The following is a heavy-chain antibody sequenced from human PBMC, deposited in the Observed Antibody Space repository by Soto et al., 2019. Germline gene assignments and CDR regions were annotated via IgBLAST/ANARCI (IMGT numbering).Heavy chain of an antibody. CDR3: AREGTDNWKYYYMDV. CDR2: ISAYNGNT. J-gene: IGHJ6*03. CDR1: GYTFTSYG. D-gene: IGHD1-1*01. Sequence: ASVKVSCKASGYTFTSYGISWVRQAPGQGLEWMGWISAYNGNTNYAQKLQGRVTMTTDTSTSTAYMELRSLRSDDTAVYYCAREGTDNWKYYYMDVWGKGTTVTVSS. V-gene: IGHV1-18*01.